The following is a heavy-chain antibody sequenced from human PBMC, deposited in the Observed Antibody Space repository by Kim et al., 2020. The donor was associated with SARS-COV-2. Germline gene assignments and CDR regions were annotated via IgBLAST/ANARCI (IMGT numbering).Heavy chain of an antibody. CDR2: ISSSSSYI. CDR1: GFTFSSYS. Sequence: GGSLRLSCAATGFTFSSYSMNWVRQAPGKGLEWVSSISSSSSYIYYADSVKGRFTISRDNAKNSLYLQMNSLRAEDTAVYYCARDLRFGDILTGYYLPAGGQGTLVTVSS. CDR3: ARDLRFGDILTGYYLPA. V-gene: IGHV3-21*01. J-gene: IGHJ4*02. D-gene: IGHD3-9*01.